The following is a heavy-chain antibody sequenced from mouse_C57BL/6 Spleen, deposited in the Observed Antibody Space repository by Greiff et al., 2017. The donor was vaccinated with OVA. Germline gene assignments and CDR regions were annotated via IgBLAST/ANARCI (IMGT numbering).Heavy chain of an antibody. CDR3: ASEALVGSPAWFAY. D-gene: IGHD1-1*02. J-gene: IGHJ3*01. Sequence: VQLQQSGPELVKPGASVKISCKASGYTFTDYYMNWVKQSHGKSLEWIGDINPNNGGTSYNQKFKGKAKLTVDKSSSTAYMELRSLTSGDSAVDYCASEALVGSPAWFAYWGQGTLVTVSA. V-gene: IGHV1-26*01. CDR1: GYTFTDYY. CDR2: INPNNGGT.